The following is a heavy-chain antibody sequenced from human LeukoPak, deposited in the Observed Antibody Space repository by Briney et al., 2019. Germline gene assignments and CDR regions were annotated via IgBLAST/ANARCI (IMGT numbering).Heavy chain of an antibody. J-gene: IGHJ2*01. CDR3: ARTITLDIVVVVAATPDWYFDL. Sequence: PSETLSLTCTVSGGSISSSSYYWGWIRQPPGKGLEWIGSIYYSGSTYYNPSLKSRVTISVDTSKNQFSLKLSSVTAADTAVYYCARTITLDIVVVVAATPDWYFDLWGRGTLVTVSS. D-gene: IGHD2-15*01. CDR1: GGSISSSSYY. V-gene: IGHV4-39*07. CDR2: IYYSGST.